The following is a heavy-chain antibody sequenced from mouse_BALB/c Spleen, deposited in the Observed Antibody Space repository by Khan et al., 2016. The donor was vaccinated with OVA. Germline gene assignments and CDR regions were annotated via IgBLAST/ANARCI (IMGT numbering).Heavy chain of an antibody. Sequence: QVQLKESGPGLVAPSQSLSITCTVSGFSLTNYGVNWVRQPPGKGLEWLGIIWAGGSTNFNSALMSRVTIRKDNAKSQVFVKMNSLQTDDTAMYYCARETAYYGNYEAMDYWGQGTSVTVS. D-gene: IGHD2-10*01. CDR3: ARETAYYGNYEAMDY. CDR1: GFSLTNYG. J-gene: IGHJ4*01. CDR2: IWAGGST. V-gene: IGHV2-9*02.